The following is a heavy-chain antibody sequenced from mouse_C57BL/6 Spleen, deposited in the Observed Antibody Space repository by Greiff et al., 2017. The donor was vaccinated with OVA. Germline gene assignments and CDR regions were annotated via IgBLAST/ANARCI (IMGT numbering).Heavy chain of an antibody. J-gene: IGHJ3*01. CDR2: LSSGGDYI. V-gene: IGHV5-9-1*02. CDR1: GFTFSSYA. D-gene: IGHD4-1*01. CDR3: TREKGISWDLAWVAY. Sequence: EVMVVESGEGLVKPGGSLKLSCAASGFTFSSYAMSWVRQTPEKRLEWVAYLSSGGDYIYYADTVKGRFTISRDNARNTLYLQMSSLKSEDTAMYYCTREKGISWDLAWVAYWGQGTLVTVSA.